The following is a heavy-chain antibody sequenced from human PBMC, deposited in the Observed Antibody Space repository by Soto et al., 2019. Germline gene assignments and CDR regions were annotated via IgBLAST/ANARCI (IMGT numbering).Heavy chain of an antibody. CDR2: INHSGST. D-gene: IGHD2-8*02. CDR1: DGSFSGYS. Sequence: QVQLQQWGAGLLKPSETLSLTCAVYDGSFSGYSWTWIRQPPGTGLEWTGEINHSGSTNYNPSLKSRGTISVDTSKNQFSLKLTSVTAADTAVYYCARDKITGRFDYWGQGTLVTVSS. CDR3: ARDKITGRFDY. J-gene: IGHJ4*02. V-gene: IGHV4-34*01.